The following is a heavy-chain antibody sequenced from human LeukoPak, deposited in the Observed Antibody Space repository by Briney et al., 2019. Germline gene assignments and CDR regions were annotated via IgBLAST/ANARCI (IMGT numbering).Heavy chain of an antibody. J-gene: IGHJ5*02. CDR3: AITAIAVAGTP. V-gene: IGHV3-23*01. CDR1: GFPLSSYA. Sequence: GGSLRLSCAASGFPLSSYAMSWVRQAPGKGLEWVSAISGSGGSTYYADSVKGRFTISRDNSKNTLYLQMNSLRAEDTAVYYCAITAIAVAGTPWGQGTLVTVSS. D-gene: IGHD6-19*01. CDR2: ISGSGGST.